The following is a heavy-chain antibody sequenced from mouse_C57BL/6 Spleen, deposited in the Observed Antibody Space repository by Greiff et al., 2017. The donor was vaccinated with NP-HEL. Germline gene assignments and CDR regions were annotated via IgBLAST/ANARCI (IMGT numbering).Heavy chain of an antibody. CDR3: AHGNYEWDYAMDY. V-gene: IGHV1-80*01. CDR2: IYPGDGDT. D-gene: IGHD2-1*01. J-gene: IGHJ4*01. CDR1: GYAFSSYW. Sequence: VKLMESGAELVKPGASVKISCKASGYAFSSYWMNWVKQRPGKGLEWIGQIYPGDGDTNYNGKFKGKATLTADKSSSTAYMQLSSLTSEDSAVYVCAHGNYEWDYAMDYWGQGTSVTVSS.